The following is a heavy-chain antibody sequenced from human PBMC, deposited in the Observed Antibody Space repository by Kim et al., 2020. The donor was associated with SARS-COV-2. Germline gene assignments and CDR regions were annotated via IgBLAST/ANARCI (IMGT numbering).Heavy chain of an antibody. CDR2: ISSSSSTI. CDR1: GFTFSSYS. D-gene: IGHD3-10*01. V-gene: IGHV3-48*04. J-gene: IGHJ3*02. CDR3: ARESYYGSGSYWPGAFDI. Sequence: GGSLRLSCAASGFTFSSYSMNWVRQAPGKGLEWVSYISSSSSTIYYADSVKGRFTISRDNAKNSLYLQMNSLRAEDTAVYYCARESYYGSGSYWPGAFDIWGQGTMVTVSS.